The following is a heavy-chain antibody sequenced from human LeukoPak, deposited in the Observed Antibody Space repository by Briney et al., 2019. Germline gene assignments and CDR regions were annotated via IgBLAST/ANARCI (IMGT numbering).Heavy chain of an antibody. J-gene: IGHJ6*02. CDR3: ATMVRRPYYYYGMDV. CDR2: INHSGST. Sequence: SETLSLTCAVSGGSFSGYYWSWIRQPPGKGLEWIGEINHSGSTNYNPSLKSRVTISVDTSKNQFSLKLSSVTAADTAVYYCATMVRRPYYYYGMDVWGQGTTVTASS. V-gene: IGHV4-34*01. D-gene: IGHD3-10*01. CDR1: GGSFSGYY.